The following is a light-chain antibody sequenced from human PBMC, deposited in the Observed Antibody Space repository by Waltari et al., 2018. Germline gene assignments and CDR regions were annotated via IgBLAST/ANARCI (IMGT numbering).Light chain of an antibody. V-gene: IGKV2-28*01. Sequence: CRSSQSLLHSYGYNYLDWYLQKPGQSPQLLIYLGSNRASGVPDRFSGSGSGTDFTLKISRVEAEDVGIYYCMQALQTPRTFGQGTKVEIK. CDR3: MQALQTPRT. CDR1: QSLLHSYGYNY. CDR2: LGS. J-gene: IGKJ1*01.